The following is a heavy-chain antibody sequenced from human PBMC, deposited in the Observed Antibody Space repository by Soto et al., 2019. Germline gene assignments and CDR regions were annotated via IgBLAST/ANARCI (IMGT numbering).Heavy chain of an antibody. CDR1: GYTFTRYT. CDR3: ARGIATGQLDP. V-gene: IGHV1-3*01. CDR2: INPDNGNT. D-gene: IGHD2-15*01. J-gene: IGHJ5*02. Sequence: ASVKVSRKASGYTFTRYTMNLVRQAPGQRLEWMGWINPDNGNTKSSQKFQDRVIITRDTSASTAYMDLSSLRSEDTAVYYCARGIATGQLDPWGQGTLVTAPQ.